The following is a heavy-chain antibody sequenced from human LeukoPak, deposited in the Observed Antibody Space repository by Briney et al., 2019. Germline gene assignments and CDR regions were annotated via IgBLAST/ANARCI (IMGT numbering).Heavy chain of an antibody. CDR1: GFTFSSYS. Sequence: PGGSLRLSCAASGFTFSSYSMNWVRQAPGKGLEWVSSISSSSSYIYYADSVKGRFTISRDNAKNSLYLQMNSLRAEDTAVYYCARGRKKAVAGTGYYYYMDVWGKGTTVTVSS. V-gene: IGHV3-21*01. CDR3: ARGRKKAVAGTGYYYYMDV. D-gene: IGHD6-19*01. CDR2: ISSSSSYI. J-gene: IGHJ6*03.